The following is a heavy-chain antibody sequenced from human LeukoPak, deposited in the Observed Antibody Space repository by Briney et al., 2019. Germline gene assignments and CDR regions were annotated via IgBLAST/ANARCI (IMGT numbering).Heavy chain of an antibody. CDR3: ARGVLTGYGEGLGAFDI. Sequence: SVKVSCKASGGTFSSYAISWVRQAPGQGLEWMGRIIPILGIANYAQKFQGRVMITADKSTSTAYMELSSLRSEDTAVYCCARGVLTGYGEGLGAFDIWGQGTMVTVSS. CDR1: GGTFSSYA. D-gene: IGHD3-9*01. V-gene: IGHV1-69*04. CDR2: IIPILGIA. J-gene: IGHJ3*02.